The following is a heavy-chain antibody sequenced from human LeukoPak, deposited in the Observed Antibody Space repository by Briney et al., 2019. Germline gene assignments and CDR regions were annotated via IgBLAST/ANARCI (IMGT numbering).Heavy chain of an antibody. Sequence: ASVKVSCKASGYTFTSYDINWVRQATGQGLEWMGWMNPNSGNTGYAQKFQGRVTMTRNTSISTAYMELSSLRSEDTAVYYCARGSSGWFNYYYYMDVWGEGTTVTVSS. V-gene: IGHV1-8*01. D-gene: IGHD6-19*01. CDR3: ARGSSGWFNYYYYMDV. J-gene: IGHJ6*03. CDR1: GYTFTSYD. CDR2: MNPNSGNT.